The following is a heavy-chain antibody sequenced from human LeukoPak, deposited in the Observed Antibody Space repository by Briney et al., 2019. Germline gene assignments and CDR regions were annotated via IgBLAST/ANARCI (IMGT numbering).Heavy chain of an antibody. CDR3: ARVSGFDY. CDR1: GGTFSSYA. V-gene: IGHV1-69*04. CDR2: IIPILGIA. Sequence: ASVKVSRKASGGTFSSYAISWVRQAPGQGLEWMGRIIPILGIANYAQKLQGRVTMTTDTSTSTAYMELRSLRSDDTAVYYCARVSGFDYWGQGTLVTVSS. J-gene: IGHJ4*02.